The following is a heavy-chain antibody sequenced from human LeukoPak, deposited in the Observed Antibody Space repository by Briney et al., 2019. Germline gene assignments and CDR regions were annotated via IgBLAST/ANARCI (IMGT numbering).Heavy chain of an antibody. CDR2: ISWNSGSI. Sequence: AGGSLRLSCAASGFTFDDYAMHWVRQAPGKGLEWVSGISWNSGSIGYADSVKGRFTISRDNAKNSLYLQMNSLRAEDTALYYCAKDTGRVATIIGYWGQGTLVTVSS. V-gene: IGHV3-9*01. D-gene: IGHD5-12*01. CDR1: GFTFDDYA. J-gene: IGHJ4*02. CDR3: AKDTGRVATIIGY.